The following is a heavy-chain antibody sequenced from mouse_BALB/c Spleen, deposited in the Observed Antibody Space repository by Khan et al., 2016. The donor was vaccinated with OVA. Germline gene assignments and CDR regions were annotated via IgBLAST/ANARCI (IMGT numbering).Heavy chain of an antibody. CDR2: ISYSGNT. V-gene: IGHV3-2*02. J-gene: IGHJ2*01. Sequence: VQLQQSGPGLVKPSQSLSLTCTVTGYSIASDYAWNWIRQFPGNKLEWMGFISYSGNTNYNPSLKSRISITRDTSKNQFFLQLNSETSEDTATYYCARVYGGDFDYWGQGTTLTVSS. D-gene: IGHD1-1*01. CDR1: GYSIASDYA. CDR3: ARVYGGDFDY.